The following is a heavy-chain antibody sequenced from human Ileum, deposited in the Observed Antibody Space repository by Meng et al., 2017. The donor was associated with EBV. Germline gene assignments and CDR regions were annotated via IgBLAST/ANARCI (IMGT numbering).Heavy chain of an antibody. CDR2: IFHVGTG. Sequence: QGPVQESGPGLVKPSGTLSLACAVSGDSISSHRWWGWVRQPPTKGPEWIGEIFHVGTGNYNPSLKSRVTISMDTSKNQISLGLTSVTAADTAVYYCAARVGGSYSGFDLWGQGTLVTVSS. CDR1: GDSISSHRW. D-gene: IGHD1-26*01. CDR3: AARVGGSYSGFDL. V-gene: IGHV4-4*02. J-gene: IGHJ4*02.